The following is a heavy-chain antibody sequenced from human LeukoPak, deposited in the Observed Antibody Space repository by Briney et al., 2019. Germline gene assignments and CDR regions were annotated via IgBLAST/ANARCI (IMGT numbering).Heavy chain of an antibody. D-gene: IGHD3-22*01. CDR1: GYTFTSYY. J-gene: IGHJ4*02. CDR2: MSPNSGNT. CDR3: VRGQAYESSGYRDY. V-gene: IGHV1-8*02. Sequence: ASVKVSCKASGYTFTSYYMHWVRQATGQGLEWMGWMSPNSGNTGYAQKFQGRVTMTRNTSISTAYMELNSLRSEDTAVYYCVRGQAYESSGYRDYWGQGTLVTVSS.